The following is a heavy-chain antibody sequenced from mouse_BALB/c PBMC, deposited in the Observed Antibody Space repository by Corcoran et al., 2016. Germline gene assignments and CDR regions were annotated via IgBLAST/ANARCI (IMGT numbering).Heavy chain of an antibody. J-gene: IGHJ1*01. CDR3: ARWDWYFYV. Sequence: EVQLQQSGAELVKPGASVKLSCTASSFNIKDTYMHWVKQRPEQGLEWIGRIDPANGNTKYDPKFQGKATITADTSSNTAYLQLSSLTSEDTAVYYCARWDWYFYVWGAGTTVTVSS. CDR2: IDPANGNT. V-gene: IGHV14-3*02. CDR1: SFNIKDTY.